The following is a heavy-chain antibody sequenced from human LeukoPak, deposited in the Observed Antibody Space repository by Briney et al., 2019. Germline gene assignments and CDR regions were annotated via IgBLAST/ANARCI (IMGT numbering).Heavy chain of an antibody. Sequence: SGTLSLTCAVSGGSFTGYYWSWIRQPPGKGLEWIGEVNYSGSTNYHPSLKSRVSISVDTSENQFSLELNSVTAADTAVYYCARGRAGAVVAGESDFDYWGQGILVTVSS. J-gene: IGHJ4*02. V-gene: IGHV4-34*01. CDR2: VNYSGST. D-gene: IGHD6-19*01. CDR3: ARGRAGAVVAGESDFDY. CDR1: GGSFTGYY.